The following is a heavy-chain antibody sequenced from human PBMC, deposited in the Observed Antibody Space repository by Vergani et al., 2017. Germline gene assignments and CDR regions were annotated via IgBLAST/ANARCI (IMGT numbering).Heavy chain of an antibody. CDR2: IYVSGIT. Sequence: QVQLQESGPGLVKPSQTLSLTCTVSGASINNDFYYWHWIRQPAGKGLGWIGRIYVSGITDYNSSLQSRVSMSVDTSKNQFSLTLSSVTAADTAVYYCARDNKQLRPRAFDLWGQGRMVTVSS. J-gene: IGHJ3*01. D-gene: IGHD4-23*01. CDR1: GASINNDFYY. V-gene: IGHV4-61*02. CDR3: ARDNKQLRPRAFDL.